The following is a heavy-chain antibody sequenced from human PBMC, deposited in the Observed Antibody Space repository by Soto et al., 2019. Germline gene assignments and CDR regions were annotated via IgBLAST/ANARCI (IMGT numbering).Heavy chain of an antibody. D-gene: IGHD3-22*01. V-gene: IGHV3-33*01. CDR2: IWYDGSNK. CDR3: ATGFYYYDSSGPRSFDY. J-gene: IGHJ4*02. CDR1: GFTFSSYG. Sequence: GGSLRLSCAASGFTFSSYGMHWVRQAPGKGLEWVAVIWYDGSNKYYADSVKGRSTISRDNSKNTLYLQMNSLRAEDTAVYYCATGFYYYDSSGPRSFDYWGQGTLVTVSS.